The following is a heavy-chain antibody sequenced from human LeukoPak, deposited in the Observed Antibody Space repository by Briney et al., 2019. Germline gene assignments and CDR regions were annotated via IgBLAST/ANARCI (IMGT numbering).Heavy chain of an antibody. CDR2: ISSSSSYI. D-gene: IGHD6-13*01. Sequence: GGSLRLSCAASGFTFSSYSMNWVRQAPGKGLEWVSSISSSSSYIYYADSVKGRFTISRDNAKNSLYLQMNSLRAEDTAVYYCARSSAAGWGAFDYWGQGTLVTVSS. V-gene: IGHV3-21*01. J-gene: IGHJ4*02. CDR1: GFTFSSYS. CDR3: ARSSAAGWGAFDY.